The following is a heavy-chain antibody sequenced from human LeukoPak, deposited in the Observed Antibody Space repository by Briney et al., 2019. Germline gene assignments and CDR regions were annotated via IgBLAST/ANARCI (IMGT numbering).Heavy chain of an antibody. CDR3: AKMRGQYYHSYYMDA. V-gene: IGHV3-23*01. CDR2: VGSGGST. CDR1: GFIFSSYA. J-gene: IGHJ6*03. Sequence: GGSLRLSCAASGFIFSSYAMSWVRQAPGKGLEWVSYVGSGGSTYYADSVKGRFTVSRDNSKSTLYLQMNSLTAEDTAVYYCAKMRGQYYHSYYMDAWGKGTTVTGSS.